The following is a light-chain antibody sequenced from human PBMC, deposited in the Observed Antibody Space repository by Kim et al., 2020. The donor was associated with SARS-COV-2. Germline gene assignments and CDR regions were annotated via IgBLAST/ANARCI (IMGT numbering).Light chain of an antibody. CDR1: SSNIGSNI. Sequence: ELTQPPSTSATPGQMVTISCSGSSSNIGSNIVNWYQQLPGMAPKLLIYRYNQRPSGVPARFSGSKSGTSASLAISGLQAQDEADYYCAAWDDSLKGVVFGGGTQLTVL. CDR2: RYN. J-gene: IGLJ2*01. V-gene: IGLV1-44*01. CDR3: AAWDDSLKGVV.